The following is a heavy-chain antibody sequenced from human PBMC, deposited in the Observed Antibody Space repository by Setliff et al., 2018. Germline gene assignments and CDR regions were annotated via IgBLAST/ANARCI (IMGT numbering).Heavy chain of an antibody. V-gene: IGHV3-48*01. CDR1: GFSFSNYG. CDR3: ARLALTGYDSSGYYYALEYYYYMDV. CDR2: ISTSSGTR. Sequence: PGGSLSLSCVVSGFSFSNYGMTWVRQAPGKGLEWISYISTSSGTRYYADSVKGRFTISRDNANQSLYLQMNSLRAEDTAVYYCARLALTGYDSSGYYYALEYYYYMDVWGKGTTVTVSS. D-gene: IGHD3-22*01. J-gene: IGHJ6*03.